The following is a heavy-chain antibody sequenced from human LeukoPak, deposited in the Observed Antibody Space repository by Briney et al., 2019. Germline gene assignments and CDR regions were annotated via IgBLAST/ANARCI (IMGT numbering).Heavy chain of an antibody. CDR1: EFTFDDYA. V-gene: IGHV3-9*01. CDR3: AKGTQPLLSLLRPTPPDY. J-gene: IGHJ4*02. CDR2: ISWNSGSI. Sequence: GGSLRLSCAASEFTFDDYAMDWVRQAPGKGLEWVSGISWNSGSIGYADSVKGRFTISRDNAKNSLYLQMNSLRAEDTALYYCAKGTQPLLSLLRPTPPDYWGQGTLVTVSS. D-gene: IGHD2/OR15-2a*01.